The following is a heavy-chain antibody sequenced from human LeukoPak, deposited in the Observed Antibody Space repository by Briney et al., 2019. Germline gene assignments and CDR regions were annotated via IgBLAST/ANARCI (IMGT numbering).Heavy chain of an antibody. D-gene: IGHD2-21*01. Sequence: GSLRLSCAASGFTFSSYSMNWVRQAPGKGLEWIGNMYYSGSTYYNPSLGGRVTISVDTSKNQFSLKLSSVTAADTAVFYCARQGGDEVFDYWGQGTLVTVSS. J-gene: IGHJ4*02. CDR1: GFTFSSYSMN. V-gene: IGHV4-59*08. CDR3: ARQGGDEVFDY. CDR2: MYYSGST.